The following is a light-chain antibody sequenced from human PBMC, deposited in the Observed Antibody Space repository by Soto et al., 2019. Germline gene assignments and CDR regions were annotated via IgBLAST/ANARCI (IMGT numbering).Light chain of an antibody. V-gene: IGKV1-17*03. CDR2: SAS. Sequence: DIEMTQSPSAMSASVGDRVTITCRASQGISNYLAWFQQKPGKVAKRLISSASSSQCGVPSSFRGSGSGTEFPLTISSLQPEDFADDYRLKHNSYPFPFGPGTKVDIK. J-gene: IGKJ3*01. CDR3: LKHNSYPFP. CDR1: QGISNY.